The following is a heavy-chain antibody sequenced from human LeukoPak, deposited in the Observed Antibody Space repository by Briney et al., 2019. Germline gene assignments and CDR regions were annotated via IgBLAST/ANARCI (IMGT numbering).Heavy chain of an antibody. CDR3: AKDSGIVGDNWFDP. Sequence: GGSLRLSCAASGFTFSSYTMSWVRQAPGKGLEWVSAISGSGGSTYYADSVKGRFTISRDNSKNTLYLQMNSLRAEDTAVYYCAKDSGIVGDNWFDPWGQGTLVTVSS. D-gene: IGHD1-26*01. J-gene: IGHJ5*02. CDR2: ISGSGGST. CDR1: GFTFSSYT. V-gene: IGHV3-23*01.